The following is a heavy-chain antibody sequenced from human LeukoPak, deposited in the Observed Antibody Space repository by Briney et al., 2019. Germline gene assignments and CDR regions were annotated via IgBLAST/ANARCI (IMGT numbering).Heavy chain of an antibody. CDR1: GGSFSGYY. CDR3: ARRGDYGSWDYYMDV. D-gene: IGHD4-17*01. J-gene: IGHJ6*03. CDR2: INHSGST. Sequence: SETLSLTCAVYGGSFSGYYWSWIRQPPGKGLEWIGEINHSGSTNYNPSLKRRVTISVDTSKNQFSLKLSSVTAADTAVYYCARRGDYGSWDYYMDVWGKGTTVTISS. V-gene: IGHV4-34*01.